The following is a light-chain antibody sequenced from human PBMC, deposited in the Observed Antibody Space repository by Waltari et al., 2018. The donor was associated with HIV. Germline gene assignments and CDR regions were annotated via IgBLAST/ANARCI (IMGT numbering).Light chain of an antibody. CDR2: EVN. V-gene: IGLV2-23*02. J-gene: IGLJ3*02. Sequence: QSALTQPASVSESPGQSITISCTGTGSDIGNYNLVSWYQQYPGKAPKLIIYEVNKRPSGVSSRFSGSKSGNTASLTVSGLQAEDEADYYFSSYAGSSTLWVFGGGTQLTVL. CDR3: SSYAGSSTLWV. CDR1: GSDIGNYNL.